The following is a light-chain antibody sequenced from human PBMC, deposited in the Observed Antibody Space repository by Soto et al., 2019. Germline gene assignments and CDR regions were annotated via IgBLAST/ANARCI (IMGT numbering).Light chain of an antibody. Sequence: QAVVTQPPSVSGAPGQRVTISCTGSSSNIGAGYDVHWYQQLPGTDPKLLIYGNSNRPSGVPDRFSGSKSGTSASLAITGLQAEDEADYYCQSYDSSPHVVFGGGTKLTVL. CDR2: GNS. V-gene: IGLV1-40*01. J-gene: IGLJ2*01. CDR1: SSNIGAGYD. CDR3: QSYDSSPHVV.